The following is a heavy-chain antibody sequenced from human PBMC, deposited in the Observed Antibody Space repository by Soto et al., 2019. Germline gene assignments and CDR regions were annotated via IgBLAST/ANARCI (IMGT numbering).Heavy chain of an antibody. CDR2: IYYSGSA. V-gene: IGHV4-61*01. CDR3: ARGVGFGYYYYHMDL. CDR1: GDSVTSVSDY. D-gene: IGHD3-10*01. Sequence: QVQLQESGPGLVKPSETPSLTCTVSGDSVTSVSDYWSWIRQPPGKGREWIGYIYYSGSADYNPSLGSRVTISIDTSKNQFSLKLTSVTAADTAVYYCARGVGFGYYYYHMDLWGQGTTVTVSS. J-gene: IGHJ6*02.